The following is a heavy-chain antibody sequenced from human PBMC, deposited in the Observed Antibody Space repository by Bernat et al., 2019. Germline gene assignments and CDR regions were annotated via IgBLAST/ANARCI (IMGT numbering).Heavy chain of an antibody. CDR3: ARDGRVAGLSWYFDL. CDR1: GFTFTYA. D-gene: IGHD6-19*01. V-gene: IGHV3-30*01. CDR2: MSYDGSHE. J-gene: IGHJ2*01. Sequence: QVQLVESGGGVVQPGRSLRLSCAASGFTFTYAMHWVRQAPGKGLEWVAVMSYDGSHEYYADSVKGRLTISRDNSKNTLYLQMNSLRAEDTAVYYGARDGRVAGLSWYFDLWGRGTLVTVSS.